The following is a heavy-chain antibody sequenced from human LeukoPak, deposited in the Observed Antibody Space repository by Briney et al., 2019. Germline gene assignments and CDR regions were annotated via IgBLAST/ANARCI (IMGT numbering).Heavy chain of an antibody. D-gene: IGHD3-22*01. CDR3: TRHVSSDLATIS. CDR2: IYYGGTT. J-gene: IGHJ5*02. CDR1: GFTFSSYSMN. Sequence: PGGSLRLSCAASGFTFSSYSMNWVRQTPGKGREWSGSIYYGGTTYHNPSLKSRVTISVDTSKNQFSLRLSSVTAADTAVYYCTRHVSSDLATISWGQGTLLTVSS. V-gene: IGHV4-39*01.